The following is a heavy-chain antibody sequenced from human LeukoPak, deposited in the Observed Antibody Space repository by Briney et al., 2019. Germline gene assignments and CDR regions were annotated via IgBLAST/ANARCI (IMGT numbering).Heavy chain of an antibody. Sequence: GGSLRLSCTASGFTVGDYAMSWFRQAPGKGLEWVGFIRSKAYGGTTEYAASVKGRFTVSRDDSKSIAYLQMNSLKTEDTAVYYCTRVSSGWYYYYYYMDVWGKGTTVTVSS. CDR1: GFTVGDYA. D-gene: IGHD6-19*01. CDR3: TRVSSGWYYYYYYMDV. CDR2: IRSKAYGGTT. J-gene: IGHJ6*03. V-gene: IGHV3-49*03.